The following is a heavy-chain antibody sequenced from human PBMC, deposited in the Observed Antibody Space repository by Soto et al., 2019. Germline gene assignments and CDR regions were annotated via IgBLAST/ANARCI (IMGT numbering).Heavy chain of an antibody. J-gene: IGHJ3*01. Sequence: EVQLVESGGGLVQPGESLRLSCAASGFTFDYYWMHWVRQAPGKGLVWVSRVHSAGTTTTYADSVKGRFTISRDNASKTVSLQRSSLRAEDTAIYYCARGDRGGFDLWGHGTVVTVSS. V-gene: IGHV3-74*01. CDR2: VHSAGTTT. D-gene: IGHD3-10*01. CDR1: GFTFDYYW. CDR3: ARGDRGGFDL.